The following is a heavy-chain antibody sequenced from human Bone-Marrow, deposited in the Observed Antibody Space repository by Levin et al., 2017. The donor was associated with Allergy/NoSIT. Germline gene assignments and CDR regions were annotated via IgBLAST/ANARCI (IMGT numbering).Heavy chain of an antibody. CDR3: ARVAAYHYMDV. D-gene: IGHD2-15*01. V-gene: IGHV3-13*04. CDR1: GFTFSKYD. Sequence: LSLTCAASGFTFSKYDMHWVRPAPGKGLEWVSGIHTGGDTYYPVSVKGRFTISREDARNSLYLQMNSLRSGDKAMYYCARVAAYHYMDVWGKGTTVTVSS. J-gene: IGHJ6*03. CDR2: IHTGGDT.